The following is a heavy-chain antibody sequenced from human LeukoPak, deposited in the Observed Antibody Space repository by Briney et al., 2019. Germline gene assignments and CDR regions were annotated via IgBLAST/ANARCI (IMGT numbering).Heavy chain of an antibody. D-gene: IGHD3-22*01. CDR2: IRSKAYGGTT. CDR3: TRDYYDSSGYFGY. J-gene: IGHJ4*02. CDR1: GFTFGDYA. V-gene: IGHV3-49*03. Sequence: GGSLRLSCTAAGFTFGDYAMSWFRQAPGKGLEWVGFIRSKAYGGTTEYAASVKGRFTNSRDDSKSIAYLQMNGLETEDTAVYYCTRDYYDSSGYFGYWGQGTLVTVSS.